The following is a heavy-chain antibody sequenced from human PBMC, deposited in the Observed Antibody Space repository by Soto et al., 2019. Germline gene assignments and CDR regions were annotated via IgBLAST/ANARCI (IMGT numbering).Heavy chain of an antibody. CDR3: AKGVVREPAYFDY. V-gene: IGHV3-30*18. Sequence: GSLRLSCTVSGFTFSAFAMYWVRQAPGRGLEWVALISYDGRNEDYADSVRGRFTISRDNSKNTLYLDMNSLSAEDSAVYFCAKGVVREPAYFDYWGPGTLVTVSS. CDR2: ISYDGRNE. CDR1: GFTFSAFA. J-gene: IGHJ4*02. D-gene: IGHD3-10*01.